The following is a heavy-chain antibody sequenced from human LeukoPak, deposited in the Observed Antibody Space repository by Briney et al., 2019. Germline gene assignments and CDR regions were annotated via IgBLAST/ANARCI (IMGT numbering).Heavy chain of an antibody. J-gene: IGHJ4*02. CDR3: AKGTLSAAGTQSFDY. V-gene: IGHV3-43*02. D-gene: IGHD6-13*01. Sequence: PGGSLRLSCAASGFTFDDYAMHWVRQAPGKGLEWVSLISGDGGSTYYAASVEGRFTISRDNSKNSLYLLMNSLRTEDTALYYCAKGTLSAAGTQSFDYWGQGTLVTVSS. CDR1: GFTFDDYA. CDR2: ISGDGGST.